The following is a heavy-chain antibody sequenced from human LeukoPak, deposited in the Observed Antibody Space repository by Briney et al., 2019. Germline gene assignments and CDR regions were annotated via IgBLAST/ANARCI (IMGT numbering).Heavy chain of an antibody. CDR3: ATGASKVTTDFANY. D-gene: IGHD4-17*01. CDR2: IDPSDSYT. Sequence: GKSLKISCKGSGYSFTNYWISWVRQMPGKGLEWMGRIDPSDSYTKYSPSFEGHVTISVDKSISTAFLQWSSLKASDSAMYYCATGASKVTTDFANYWGQGSQVAVSS. V-gene: IGHV5-10-1*01. J-gene: IGHJ4*02. CDR1: GYSFTNYW.